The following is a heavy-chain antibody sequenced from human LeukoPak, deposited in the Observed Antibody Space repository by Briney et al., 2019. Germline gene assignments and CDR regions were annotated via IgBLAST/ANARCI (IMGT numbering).Heavy chain of an antibody. CDR1: GGSINNYY. CDR2: IYYRGST. D-gene: IGHD4-17*01. V-gene: IGHV4-59*01. CDR3: ARGGDYGDLRYFDY. Sequence: SETLSPTCTVSGGSINNYYWSWIRQPPGKGLEWIGYIYYRGSTSYNPSLKSRVTFSVDTSKNQFSLKLNSVTAADTAVYYCARGGDYGDLRYFDYWGQGTLVTVSS. J-gene: IGHJ4*02.